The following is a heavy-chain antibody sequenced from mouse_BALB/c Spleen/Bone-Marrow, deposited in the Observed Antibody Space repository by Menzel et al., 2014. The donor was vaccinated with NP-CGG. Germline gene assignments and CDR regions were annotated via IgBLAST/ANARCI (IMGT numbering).Heavy chain of an antibody. Sequence: VQLVESEAELVRPGTSVKTSCKASGYTFTNYWLGWVKQRPGHGLEWIGDIYPGGGYTNYNEKFKGKATLTADTSSSTAYMQLSSLTSEDSAVYFCAREIRRYFDVWGAGTTVTVSS. CDR3: AREIRRYFDV. CDR2: IYPGGGYT. CDR1: GYTFTNYW. J-gene: IGHJ1*01. V-gene: IGHV1-63*02.